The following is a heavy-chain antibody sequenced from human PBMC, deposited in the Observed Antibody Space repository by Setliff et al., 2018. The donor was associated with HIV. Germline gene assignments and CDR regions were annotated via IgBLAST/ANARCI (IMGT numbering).Heavy chain of an antibody. Sequence: PSETLSLTCTVSGGSISSSSYYWGWIRQPPGKGLEWIGSIYYSGSGHYNPSLKSRVTISVDTSKNQFSLKLSSVIAADTAVYYCARDRSNWNYGKNYMDVWGKGTTVTVSS. CDR3: ARDRSNWNYGKNYMDV. CDR2: IYYSGSG. V-gene: IGHV4-39*02. CDR1: GGSISSSSYY. J-gene: IGHJ6*03. D-gene: IGHD1-7*01.